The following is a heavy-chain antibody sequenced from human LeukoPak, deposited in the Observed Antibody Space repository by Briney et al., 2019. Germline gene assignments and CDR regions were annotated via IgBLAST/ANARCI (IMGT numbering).Heavy chain of an antibody. CDR2: IYTSGST. CDR3: ARGRPKGSGSYYFWVKDWQFDY. V-gene: IGHV4-61*02. J-gene: IGHJ4*02. D-gene: IGHD3-10*01. Sequence: SQTLSLTCTVSGGSISSGSYYWRWIRQPAGTGLEWIGRIYTSGSTNYNPSLKSRVTISVDTSKNQFSLKLSSVTAADTAVYYCARGRPKGSGSYYFWVKDWQFDYWGQGTLVTVSS. CDR1: GGSISSGSYY.